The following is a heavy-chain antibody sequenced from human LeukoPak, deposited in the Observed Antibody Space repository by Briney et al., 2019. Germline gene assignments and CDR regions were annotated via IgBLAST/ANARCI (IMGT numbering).Heavy chain of an antibody. V-gene: IGHV1-2*02. CDR2: INPNSGGT. CDR1: GYTFTGYY. Sequence: ASVKVSCKXSGYTFTGYYIHWVRQAPGQGLERMGWINPNSGGTNYAQKFQGRVTMTRDTSISTAYVEVSRLRSDDTAVYYCARALRSGSYYEVDYWGQGTLVTVSS. D-gene: IGHD1-26*01. J-gene: IGHJ4*02. CDR3: ARALRSGSYYEVDY.